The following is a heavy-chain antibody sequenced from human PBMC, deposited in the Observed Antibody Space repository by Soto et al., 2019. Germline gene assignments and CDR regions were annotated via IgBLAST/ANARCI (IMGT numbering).Heavy chain of an antibody. V-gene: IGHV1-69*08. CDR2: IIPILGIA. J-gene: IGHJ6*03. CDR1: GGTFSSYT. CDR3: ARDRSSLPPSVPAGHRYYYYYYMDV. D-gene: IGHD2-2*01. Sequence: QVQLVQSGAEVKKPGSSVKVSCKASGGTFSSYTISWVRQAPEQGLEWMGRIIPILGIANYAQKFQGRVTITADKSTSTAYMELSSLRSEDTAVYYCARDRSSLPPSVPAGHRYYYYYYMDVWGKGTTVTVSS.